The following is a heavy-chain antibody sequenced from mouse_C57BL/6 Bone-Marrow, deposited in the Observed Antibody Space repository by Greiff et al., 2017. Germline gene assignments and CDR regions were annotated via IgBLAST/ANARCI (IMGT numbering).Heavy chain of an antibody. D-gene: IGHD1-1*01. CDR2: IYPGGGYT. CDR3: ARSLITTVVASPFDY. CDR1: GYTFTNYW. Sequence: VQLQQSGAELVRPGTSVKMSCKASGYTFTNYWIGWAKQRPGHGLEWIGDIYPGGGYTNYNEKFKGKATLTADKSSSTAYMQFSSLTSEDSAVYYCARSLITTVVASPFDYWGQGTTLTVSS. J-gene: IGHJ2*01. V-gene: IGHV1-63*01.